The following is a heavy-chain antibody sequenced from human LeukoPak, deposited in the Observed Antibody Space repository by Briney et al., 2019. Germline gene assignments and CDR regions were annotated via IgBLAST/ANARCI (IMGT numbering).Heavy chain of an antibody. J-gene: IGHJ4*02. V-gene: IGHV1-18*01. D-gene: IGHD5-12*01. CDR1: GFTFTNYN. Sequence: GASVKVSCKASGFTFTNYNICWVRQAPGQGLEWMGWVSAYNGHTNYAQKLQGRVTMTTDTSTSTAYMELRSLRSDDTAVYYCARDDRYSSYDYDYWGQGTLVTVSS. CDR3: ARDDRYSSYDYDY. CDR2: VSAYNGHT.